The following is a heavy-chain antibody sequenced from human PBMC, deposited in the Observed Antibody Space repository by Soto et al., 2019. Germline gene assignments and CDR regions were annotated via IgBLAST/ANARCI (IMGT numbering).Heavy chain of an antibody. J-gene: IGHJ6*02. CDR1: GGTFRTAA. CDR3: ARDNDRPQLGGNYYYILDV. CDR2: IMPVFRTP. Sequence: QVQLEQSGAEVKKPGSSVKVSCKASGGTFRTAAISWVRQAPGQGLEWMGGIMPVFRTPDYAQKFQGRVTITADESTNTAYMGWSGLRSDDTAVYYCARDNDRPQLGGNYYYILDVWGQGTTITVSS. D-gene: IGHD2-8*01. V-gene: IGHV1-69*12.